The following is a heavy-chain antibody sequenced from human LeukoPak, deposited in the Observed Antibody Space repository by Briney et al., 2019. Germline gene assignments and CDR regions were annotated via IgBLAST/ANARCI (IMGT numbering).Heavy chain of an antibody. CDR1: GYTFTCYY. CDR2: INPNSGGT. V-gene: IGHV1-2*02. CDR3: ARGETYYDSSGYYSPH. J-gene: IGHJ4*02. D-gene: IGHD3-22*01. Sequence: ASVKVSCKASGYTFTCYYIHWVRQAPGQGLEWMGWINPNSGGTNYAQKFQGRVTMTRYTSISTAYMELSRLRSDDTAVYYCARGETYYDSSGYYSPHWGQGTLVTVSS.